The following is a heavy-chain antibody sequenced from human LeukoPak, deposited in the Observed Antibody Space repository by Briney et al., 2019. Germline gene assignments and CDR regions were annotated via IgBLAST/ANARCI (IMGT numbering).Heavy chain of an antibody. J-gene: IGHJ4*02. CDR3: CRAYLRRPVAGVEY. CDR1: GSTFSAYC. V-gene: IGHV3-74*01. Sequence: GSLRLSCAASGSTFSAYCMHWVRQAPGRGLVCVSRIKSNGVSTSYAGSVNGRFTISRDNANNTLDRQLNSLTPQDTAWYDFCRAYLRRPVAGVEYWGQGILVTVSS. CDR2: IKSNGVST. D-gene: IGHD6-19*01.